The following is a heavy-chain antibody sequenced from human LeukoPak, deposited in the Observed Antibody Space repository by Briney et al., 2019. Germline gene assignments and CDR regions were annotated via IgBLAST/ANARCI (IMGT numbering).Heavy chain of an antibody. CDR3: ARRGDS. Sequence: SENLSLTCTVSGASISSGNYYWNWIRQPAGKGLEWIGRIYTSGSTNYNPSLKSRVTISVDTSKNQFSLKLTSVTAADTAVYYCARRGDSWGQGTLVTVSS. CDR1: GASISSGNYY. V-gene: IGHV4-61*02. D-gene: IGHD3-10*01. J-gene: IGHJ4*02. CDR2: IYTSGST.